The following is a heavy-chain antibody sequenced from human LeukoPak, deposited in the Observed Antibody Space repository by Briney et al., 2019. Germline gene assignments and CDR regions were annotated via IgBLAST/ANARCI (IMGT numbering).Heavy chain of an antibody. Sequence: GRSLRLSCAASGFSVSAYGMHWVRQAPGKGLEWVSFMSFDGREKYYADSVRGRFTVSRDSSKNTAYLQMDSLRADDTAVYHCAKSETSNGYSTSYHYGMDVWGQGTAVTVSS. CDR3: AKSETSNGYSTSYHYGMDV. CDR2: MSFDGREK. J-gene: IGHJ6*02. V-gene: IGHV3-30*18. D-gene: IGHD2-8*01. CDR1: GFSVSAYG.